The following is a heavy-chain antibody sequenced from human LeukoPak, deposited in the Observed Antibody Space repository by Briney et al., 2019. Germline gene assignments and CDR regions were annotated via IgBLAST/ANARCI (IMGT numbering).Heavy chain of an antibody. Sequence: GGSLGLSCVASGFTFTGYAFSWVRQTPGKGLEWVSTVTSVGPISYADSVKGRFTISRDTSNNTVSLQMNSLTVDDTALYFCARQFLVGGSLSPFDHWGQGSLVAVST. CDR1: GFTFTGYA. V-gene: IGHV3-23*01. CDR3: ARQFLVGGSLSPFDH. CDR2: VTSVGPI. D-gene: IGHD1-26*01. J-gene: IGHJ4*02.